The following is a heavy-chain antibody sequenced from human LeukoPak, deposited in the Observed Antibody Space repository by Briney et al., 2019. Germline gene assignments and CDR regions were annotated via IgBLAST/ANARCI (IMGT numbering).Heavy chain of an antibody. CDR1: RFTFTTYA. CDR2: ISYDGSYK. D-gene: IGHD2-15*01. J-gene: IGHJ4*02. V-gene: IGHV3-30*18. Sequence: GGSLRLSCAASRFTFTTYAMDWVRQAPGKGLEWVAVISYDGSYKYYADSVKGRFTISRDNSKNTLYLQMNSLRAEDTAVYYCAKGTYCSGDNCYPRFDYWGQGTLVTVSS. CDR3: AKGTYCSGDNCYPRFDY.